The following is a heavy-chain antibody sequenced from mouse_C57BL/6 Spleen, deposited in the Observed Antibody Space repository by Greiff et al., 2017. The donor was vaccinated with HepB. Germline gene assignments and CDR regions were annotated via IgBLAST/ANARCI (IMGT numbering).Heavy chain of an antibody. D-gene: IGHD3-1*01. CDR2: ISSGGDYI. CDR3: TRDSGYLYYFDY. V-gene: IGHV5-9-1*02. Sequence: DVMLVESGEGLVKPGGSLKLSCAASGFTFSSYAMSWVRQTPEKRLEWVAYISSGGDYIYYADTVKGRFTISRDHARNTLYLQMSSLKSEDTAMYYCTRDSGYLYYFDYWGQGTTLTVSS. J-gene: IGHJ2*01. CDR1: GFTFSSYA.